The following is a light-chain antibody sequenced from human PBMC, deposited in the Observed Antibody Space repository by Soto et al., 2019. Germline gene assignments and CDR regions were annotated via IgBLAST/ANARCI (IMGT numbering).Light chain of an antibody. CDR1: QSISSW. Sequence: DIQMTQSPSTLSASVGDRVTITCRASQSISSWLAWYQQKPGKAPKLLIYKGSSLESGVPSRFRGRGSGTEFTFTIRSVQPDDFATDYCQQYNSYPSTFGQGTKLEIK. J-gene: IGKJ2*01. CDR3: QQYNSYPST. CDR2: KGS. V-gene: IGKV1-5*03.